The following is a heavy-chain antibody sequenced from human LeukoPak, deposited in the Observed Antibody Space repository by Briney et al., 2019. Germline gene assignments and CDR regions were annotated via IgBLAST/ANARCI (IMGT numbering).Heavy chain of an antibody. Sequence: GGSLRLSCAASGFTFSDYYMNWIRQAPGKGLEWLSSISSSSTYTHYADSMKGRFTISRDNAKNSLYPQMNSLRAEDTAVYYCARGGAAAGIDAFDIWGQGTMVTVSS. D-gene: IGHD6-13*01. CDR1: GFTFSDYY. V-gene: IGHV3-11*06. CDR3: ARGGAAAGIDAFDI. CDR2: ISSSSTYT. J-gene: IGHJ3*02.